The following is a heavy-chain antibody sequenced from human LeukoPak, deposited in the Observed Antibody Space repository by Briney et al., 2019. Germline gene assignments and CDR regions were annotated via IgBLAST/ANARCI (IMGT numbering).Heavy chain of an antibody. Sequence: GASVKVSCKASGGTFSSYAISWVRQAPGQGLEWMGRIIPILGIANYAQKFQGRVTITADKSTSTAYMELSSLTSEDTGVYYCARGELGDSSGFSFFDYWGQGTLVTVSS. D-gene: IGHD3-22*01. CDR2: IIPILGIA. J-gene: IGHJ4*02. V-gene: IGHV1-69*04. CDR3: ARGELGDSSGFSFFDY. CDR1: GGTFSSYA.